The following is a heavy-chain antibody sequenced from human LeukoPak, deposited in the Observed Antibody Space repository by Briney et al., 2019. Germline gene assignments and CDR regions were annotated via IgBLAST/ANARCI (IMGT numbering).Heavy chain of an antibody. CDR3: ATPTYYYDSSGKSDAFDI. J-gene: IGHJ3*02. Sequence: ASVKVSCKVSGYTLTELSMHWVRQAPGKGLEWMGGFDPEDGETIYAQKFQGRVTMTEDTSTDTAYMELSSLRSEDTAVYYCATPTYYYDSSGKSDAFDIWGQGTMVTVSS. D-gene: IGHD3-22*01. CDR1: GYTLTELS. V-gene: IGHV1-24*01. CDR2: FDPEDGET.